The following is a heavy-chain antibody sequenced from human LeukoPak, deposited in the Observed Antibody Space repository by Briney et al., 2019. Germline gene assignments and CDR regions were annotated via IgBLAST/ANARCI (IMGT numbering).Heavy chain of an antibody. CDR2: IYSSESI. Sequence: SETLSLTCSVSGGSMSGYYWSWIRQFAGKGLEWIGRIYSSESINYSPSLKSRVTMSVDTSKNRFYLKLTSVTAADTALYYCARDRSAAYYRDYFDYWGRESWSPSPQ. CDR3: ARDRSAAYYRDYFDY. V-gene: IGHV4-4*07. CDR1: GGSMSGYY. D-gene: IGHD3-22*01. J-gene: IGHJ4*02.